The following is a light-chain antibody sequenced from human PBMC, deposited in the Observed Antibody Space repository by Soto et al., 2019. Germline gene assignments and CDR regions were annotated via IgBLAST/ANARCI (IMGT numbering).Light chain of an antibody. CDR2: GAS. J-gene: IGKJ1*01. CDR3: LQYNNWPRT. V-gene: IGKV3-15*01. CDR1: QRISSN. Sequence: EIVMTQSPATLSVSPGERATLSCRVSQRISSNLAWYQQKPGQAPRLLIYGASTRATDIPVRFSGSGSETEFTLTISSLQSEDFAVYYCLQYNNWPRTFGQGTKVEIK.